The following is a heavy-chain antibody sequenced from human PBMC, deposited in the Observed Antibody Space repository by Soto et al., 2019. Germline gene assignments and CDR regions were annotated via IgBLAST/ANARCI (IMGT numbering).Heavy chain of an antibody. J-gene: IGHJ4*02. D-gene: IGHD3-3*01. V-gene: IGHV1-69*06. Sequence: SVKVSCKASGGTFSSYAISWVRQAPGQGLEWMGGIIPIFGTANYAQKFQGRFTITADKSTSTAYMELSSLRSEDTAVYYCARTPVTIFGVVIIAHFDYWGQGTLVTVSS. CDR1: GGTFSSYA. CDR3: ARTPVTIFGVVIIAHFDY. CDR2: IIPIFGTA.